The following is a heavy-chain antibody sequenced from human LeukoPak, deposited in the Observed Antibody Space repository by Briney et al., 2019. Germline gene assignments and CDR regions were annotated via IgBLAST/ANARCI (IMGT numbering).Heavy chain of an antibody. CDR2: IYTSGST. CDR3: ARDLRSSWSLDY. D-gene: IGHD6-6*01. CDR1: GGSISSYY. Sequence: PSETLSLTCTVSGGSISSYYWSWIRQPAGKELEWIGRIYTSGSTNYNPSLKSRVTISVDTSKNQFSLKLSSVTAADTAVYYCARDLRSSWSLDYWGQGTMVTVSS. J-gene: IGHJ3*01. V-gene: IGHV4-4*07.